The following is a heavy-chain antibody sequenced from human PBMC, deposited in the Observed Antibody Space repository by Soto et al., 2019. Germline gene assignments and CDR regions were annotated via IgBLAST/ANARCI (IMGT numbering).Heavy chain of an antibody. CDR1: GFTFSSYA. Sequence: GGSLRLSCAASGFTFSSYAMSWVRQAPGKGLEWVSAISGSGGSTYYADSVKGRFTISRDNSKNTLYLQMNSLRAEDTAVYYCAKDSPGAVLRYFDWFLYYYYGMDVWGQGTTVTVSS. J-gene: IGHJ6*02. CDR3: AKDSPGAVLRYFDWFLYYYYGMDV. D-gene: IGHD3-9*01. CDR2: ISGSGGST. V-gene: IGHV3-23*01.